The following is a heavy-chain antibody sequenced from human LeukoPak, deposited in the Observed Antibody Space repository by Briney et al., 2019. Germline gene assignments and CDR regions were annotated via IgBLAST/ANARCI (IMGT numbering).Heavy chain of an antibody. CDR3: ASSYGDYLRNYYYYMDV. V-gene: IGHV1-69*06. CDR1: GYTFTSYG. D-gene: IGHD4-17*01. Sequence: SVKVSCRASGYTFTSYGISWVRQAPGQGLEWMGGIIPIFGTANYAQKFQGRVTITADKSTSTAYMELSSLRSEDTAVYYCASSYGDYLRNYYYYMDVWGKGTTVTVSS. J-gene: IGHJ6*03. CDR2: IIPIFGTA.